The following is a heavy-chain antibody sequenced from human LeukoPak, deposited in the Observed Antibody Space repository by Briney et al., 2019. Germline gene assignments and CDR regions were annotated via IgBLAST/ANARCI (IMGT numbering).Heavy chain of an antibody. CDR3: ARHAQYYDFWSGYLLDY. D-gene: IGHD3-3*01. CDR1: GGSISSGDYY. Sequence: PSQTLSFTCTVSGGSISSGDYYWSWLRQPPGKGLEWIGYIYYSGSTYYNPSLKSRVTISVDTSKNQFSLKLSSVTAADTAVYYCARHAQYYDFWSGYLLDYWGQGALVTVSS. CDR2: IYYSGST. J-gene: IGHJ4*02. V-gene: IGHV4-30-4*08.